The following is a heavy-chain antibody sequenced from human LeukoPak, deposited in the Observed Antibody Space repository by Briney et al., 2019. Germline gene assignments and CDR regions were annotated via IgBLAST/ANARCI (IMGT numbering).Heavy chain of an antibody. J-gene: IGHJ6*03. CDR3: AIGPVWGDYYYDHYYMDV. D-gene: IGHD2-21*02. CDR1: GFTFSYYG. CDR2: IRNDGNDK. V-gene: IGHV3-30*02. Sequence: GGSLRLSCAASGFTFSYYGMHWVRQAPGQGLGWVAFIRNDGNDKFYADSVRGRFTISRDNSKNTLYLRMNSSRAEDPAVYYCAIGPVWGDYYYDHYYMDVWGKGTTVTVSS.